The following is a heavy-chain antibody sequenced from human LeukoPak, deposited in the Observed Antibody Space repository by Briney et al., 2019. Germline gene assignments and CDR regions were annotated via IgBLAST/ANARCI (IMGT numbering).Heavy chain of an antibody. CDR2: INPNSGGT. J-gene: IGHJ4*02. CDR1: GYTLTGYY. V-gene: IGHV1-2*02. D-gene: IGHD3-10*01. CDR3: ARSTGSGSYRAPFDY. Sequence: ASVKVSCKASGYTLTGYYMHWVRQAPGQGLEWMGWINPNSGGTNYAQKLQGRVTMTTDTSTSTAYMELRSLRSDDTAVYYCARSTGSGSYRAPFDYWGQGTLVTVSS.